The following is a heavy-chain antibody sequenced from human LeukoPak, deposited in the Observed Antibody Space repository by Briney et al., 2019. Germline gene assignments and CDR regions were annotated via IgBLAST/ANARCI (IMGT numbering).Heavy chain of an antibody. V-gene: IGHV4-59*01. CDR3: ARAGDSSGWPGADY. CDR2: IYYSGST. Sequence: SETLSLTCTVSGGSISSYYWSWIRQPPGKGLEWIGYIYYSGSTNYNPSLKSRVTISVDTSKNQFSLKLSSVTAADTAVYYCARAGDSSGWPGADYWGQGTLVTVSS. D-gene: IGHD6-19*01. CDR1: GGSISSYY. J-gene: IGHJ4*02.